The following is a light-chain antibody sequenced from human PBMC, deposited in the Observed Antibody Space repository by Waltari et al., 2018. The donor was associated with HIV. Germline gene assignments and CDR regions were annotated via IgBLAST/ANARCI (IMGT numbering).Light chain of an antibody. Sequence: QSVLTQPPSASGTPGQSVTIACSGTSSNIGTNYVYWYQQFPGTAPKLRISRNNRRPSGVPDRFSGSKSGTSASLAISGLRSDGEADYYWAAWDDTLTVVFGGGTKLTVL. CDR3: AAWDDTLTVV. CDR1: SSNIGTNY. CDR2: RNN. V-gene: IGLV1-47*01. J-gene: IGLJ2*01.